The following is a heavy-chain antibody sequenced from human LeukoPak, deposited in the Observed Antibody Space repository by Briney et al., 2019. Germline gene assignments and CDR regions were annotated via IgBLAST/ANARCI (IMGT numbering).Heavy chain of an antibody. CDR1: GFTFSSYG. J-gene: IGHJ5*02. Sequence: GGSLRLSCAASGFTFSSYGMHWVRQAPGKGLEWVAVISYDGSNKYYADSVKGRFTISRVNSKNTLYLQMNSLRAEDTAVYYCAREITMVRGVIGWFDPWGQGTLVTVSS. CDR3: AREITMVRGVIGWFDP. D-gene: IGHD3-10*01. V-gene: IGHV3-30*03. CDR2: ISYDGSNK.